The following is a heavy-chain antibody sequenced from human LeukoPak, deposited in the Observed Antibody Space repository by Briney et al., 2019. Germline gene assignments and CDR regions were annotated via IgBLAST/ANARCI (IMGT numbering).Heavy chain of an antibody. J-gene: IGHJ4*02. CDR1: GDSIRTYH. CDR3: ARHRGYTYGRTFDY. D-gene: IGHD5-18*01. V-gene: IGHV4-59*08. CDR2: IYYSGST. Sequence: SETLSLTCTVSGDSIRTYHWSWIRQPPGKGLEWIGYIYYSGSTNYNPSLMTRVTLSLDTSKNQFSLKLSSVTAADTAVYYWARHRGYTYGRTFDYWGQGSLVTVSS.